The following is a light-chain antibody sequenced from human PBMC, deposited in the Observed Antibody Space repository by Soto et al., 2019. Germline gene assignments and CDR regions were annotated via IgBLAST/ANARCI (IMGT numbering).Light chain of an antibody. V-gene: IGKV3-20*01. CDR1: QSVYNNH. CDR2: CAS. J-gene: IGKJ1*01. Sequence: ELVLTQSPGTPSLSPGERATLFCRASQSVYNNHIGWYQQKPGQPPRRLIFCASFRATGIPDRFSGSGSGTDFTLTISRLEPEDFAVYYCQQYGSAPTTVGQGTKVDSK. CDR3: QQYGSAPTT.